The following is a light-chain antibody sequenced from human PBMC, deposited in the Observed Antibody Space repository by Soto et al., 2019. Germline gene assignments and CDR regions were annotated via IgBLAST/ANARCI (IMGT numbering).Light chain of an antibody. CDR2: DAS. Sequence: EIVLTQSPGTLSLSPGERATLSCRASQSVSTYLAWYQQNPGQAPRLLIYDASNRATGIPARFSGSGSGTDFTLTISSLEPEDLAVYYCQQRSNWPPLTVGGGTKVDIK. CDR1: QSVSTY. V-gene: IGKV3-11*01. CDR3: QQRSNWPPLT. J-gene: IGKJ4*01.